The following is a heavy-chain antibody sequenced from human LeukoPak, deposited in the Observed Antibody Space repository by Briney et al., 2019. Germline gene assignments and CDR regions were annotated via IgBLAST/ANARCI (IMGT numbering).Heavy chain of an antibody. CDR2: IIPIFGTA. V-gene: IGHV1-69*13. Sequence: GASVKVSCKASGGTFSSYAISWVRQAPGQGLEWMGGIIPIFGTANYAQKFQGRVTITADESTSTAYMELSSLRSEDTAVYYCARDTEVTMVRGVIISSAFDIWAKGQWSPSLQ. CDR1: GGTFSSYA. D-gene: IGHD3-10*01. CDR3: ARDTEVTMVRGVIISSAFDI. J-gene: IGHJ3*02.